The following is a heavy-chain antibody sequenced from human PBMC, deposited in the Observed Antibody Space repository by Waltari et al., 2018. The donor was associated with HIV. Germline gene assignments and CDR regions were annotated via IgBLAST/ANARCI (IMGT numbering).Heavy chain of an antibody. V-gene: IGHV1-46*01. CDR1: GYTFASYF. Sequence: QVQLVQSGAEVRKPGASVKISCKASGYTFASYFLDWVRQVPGHGPEWMGRMNTAHPDAKYAENFQGRITISSDPPATTVYVELRGLTSEDTVVYYCAREAFEKPFLYWGQGTMVTVSS. J-gene: IGHJ1*01. CDR2: MNTAHPDA. CDR3: AREAFEKPFLY.